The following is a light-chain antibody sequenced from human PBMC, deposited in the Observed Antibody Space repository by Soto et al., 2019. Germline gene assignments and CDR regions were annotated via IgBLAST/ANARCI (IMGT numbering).Light chain of an antibody. CDR2: GAS. V-gene: IGKV3-15*01. CDR3: QQYNNWPRGT. CDR1: QSVSSN. Sequence: EIVMTQSPATLSVSRGERATLSCRASQSVSSNLAWHQQKPGQAPRLLIYGASTRATGIPARFSGSGSGTEFTLTISSLQSEDFAVYYCQQYNNWPRGTFGQGTKVEIK. J-gene: IGKJ1*01.